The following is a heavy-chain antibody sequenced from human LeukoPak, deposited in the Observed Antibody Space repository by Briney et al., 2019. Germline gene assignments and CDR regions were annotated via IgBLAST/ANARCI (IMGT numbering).Heavy chain of an antibody. CDR2: IYHSGST. D-gene: IGHD4-11*01. J-gene: IGHJ6*03. CDR3: ASYSNYHYYYMDV. Sequence: SETLSLTCTVSGYSISSGYYWGWMRPPPGKGLEGIGSIYHSGSTYYNPSLKSRVTMSVDTSKNQFSLKLSSVTAADTAVYYCASYSNYHYYYMDVWGKGTTVTVSS. V-gene: IGHV4-38-2*02. CDR1: GYSISSGYY.